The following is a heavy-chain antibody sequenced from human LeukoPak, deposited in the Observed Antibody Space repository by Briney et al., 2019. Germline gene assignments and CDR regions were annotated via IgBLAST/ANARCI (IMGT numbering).Heavy chain of an antibody. CDR2: IFPGDSDT. CDR3: ARWVTADRGKKDAFDI. CDR1: GYSFSIYW. Sequence: GESLKISCRASGYSFSIYWIGWVRQMPGKGLEWRGIIFPGDSDTRYSPSFQGQVTISADKSISTAYLQWNSLKASDTAMYYCARWVTADRGKKDAFDIWGQGTMVTVSS. D-gene: IGHD2-21*02. J-gene: IGHJ3*02. V-gene: IGHV5-51*01.